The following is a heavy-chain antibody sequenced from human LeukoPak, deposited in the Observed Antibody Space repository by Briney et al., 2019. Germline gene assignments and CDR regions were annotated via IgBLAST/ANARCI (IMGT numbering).Heavy chain of an antibody. J-gene: IGHJ4*02. D-gene: IGHD6-19*01. V-gene: IGHV1-24*01. CDR2: FDPEDGET. CDR1: GGTFSSYA. Sequence: ASVTVSCKASGGTFSSYAISWVRQAPGKGLEWMGGFDPEDGETIYAQKFQGRVTMTEDTSTDTAYMELSSLRSEDTAVYYCATAVAGLFEYFDYWGQGTLVTVSS. CDR3: ATAVAGLFEYFDY.